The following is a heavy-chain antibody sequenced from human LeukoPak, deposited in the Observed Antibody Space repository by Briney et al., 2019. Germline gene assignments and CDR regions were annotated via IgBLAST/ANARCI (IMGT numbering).Heavy chain of an antibody. CDR3: ARLVWSGRRGDFDY. V-gene: IGHV4-30-2*01. D-gene: IGHD3-3*01. CDR2: IYHSGST. CDR1: GGSISSGGYS. J-gene: IGHJ4*02. Sequence: SETLSLTCAVSGGSISSGGYSWSWIRQPPGKGLEWIGYIYHSGSTYYNPSLKSRVTISVDRSMNQFSLKLSSVTAADTAVYYCARLVWSGRRGDFDYWGQGTLVTVSS.